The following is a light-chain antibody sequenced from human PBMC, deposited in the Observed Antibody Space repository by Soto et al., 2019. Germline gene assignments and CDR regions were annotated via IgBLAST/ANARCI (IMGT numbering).Light chain of an antibody. CDR1: SGHSSYA. Sequence: QSVLTQSPPASASLGASVKLTCTLSSGHSSYAIAWHQQQPEKGPRYLMKLNSDGSHSKGDGIPDRFSGSSSGAERYLTISSLQSEDEADYYCQTWGTGIRVFGGGTKVTVL. J-gene: IGLJ2*01. V-gene: IGLV4-69*01. CDR2: LNSDGSH. CDR3: QTWGTGIRV.